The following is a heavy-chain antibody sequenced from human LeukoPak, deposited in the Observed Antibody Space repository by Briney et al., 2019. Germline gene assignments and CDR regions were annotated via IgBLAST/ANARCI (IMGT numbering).Heavy chain of an antibody. CDR2: IETGGAST. CDR1: GFTFSSYA. J-gene: IGHJ4*02. V-gene: IGHV3-23*05. CDR3: AIDSSGWYDY. D-gene: IGHD6-19*01. Sequence: PGGSLRLSCAASGFTFSSYAMSWVRQAPGKGLEWVSAIETGGASTYYADSVKGRFTTSRDNSKNTLYLQMNSLRAEDTAVYYCAIDSSGWYDYWGQGTLVTASS.